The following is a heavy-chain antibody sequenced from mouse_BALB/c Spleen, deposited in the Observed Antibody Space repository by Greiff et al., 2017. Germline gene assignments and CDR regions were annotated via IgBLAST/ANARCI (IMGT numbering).Heavy chain of an antibody. Sequence: EVKVVESGGGLVKPGGSLKLSCAASGFTFSSYAMSWVRQSPEKRLEWVAEISSGGSYTYYPDTVTGRFTISRDNAKNTLYLAMSSLRSEDTAMYYCAREEGRDYAMDYWGQGTSVTVSS. CDR1: GFTFSSYA. V-gene: IGHV5-9-4*01. CDR3: AREEGRDYAMDY. CDR2: ISSGGSYT. D-gene: IGHD3-3*01. J-gene: IGHJ4*01.